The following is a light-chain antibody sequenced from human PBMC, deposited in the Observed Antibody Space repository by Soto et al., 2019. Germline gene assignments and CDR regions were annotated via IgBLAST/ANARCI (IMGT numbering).Light chain of an antibody. J-gene: IGKJ1*01. Sequence: EIVLTQSPGTLSLSPGERATLSCRASQSVSSSQLAWYQQKPGQAPRLLMYGASSRATGIPDRLSGSGSGTDVTITISRLETEDGSVYYCQQYNNWTRTFGQGTKVDIK. CDR2: GAS. CDR1: QSVSSSQ. CDR3: QQYNNWTRT. V-gene: IGKV3-20*01.